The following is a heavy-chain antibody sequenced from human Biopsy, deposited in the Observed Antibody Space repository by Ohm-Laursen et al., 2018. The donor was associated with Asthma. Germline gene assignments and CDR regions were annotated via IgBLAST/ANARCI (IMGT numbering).Heavy chain of an antibody. Sequence: TLSLTCAVSGDSIDSGDYSWTWIRQSPGVGLEWIGYIYRNGDTYYNPTLKNRVTISIDSSKNQFSLGLRSVTAADTAVYYCARGWNCGGDCYSLYSWGQGTLVTVSS. V-gene: IGHV4-30-2*06. J-gene: IGHJ4*02. CDR3: ARGWNCGGDCYSLYS. CDR1: GDSIDSGDYS. D-gene: IGHD2-21*02. CDR2: IYRNGDT.